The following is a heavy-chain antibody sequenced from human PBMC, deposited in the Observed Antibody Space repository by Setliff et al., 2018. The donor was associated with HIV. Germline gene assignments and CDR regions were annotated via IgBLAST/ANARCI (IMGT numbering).Heavy chain of an antibody. Sequence: GGSLRLSCAASGFIFSSYAMHWVRQAPGKGLEWVAVMSYDGNNKYYADSVKGRFTISRDNSKNTLYLQMNSLRAEDTAVYYCARPRTGYYYMDVWGKGTTVTVSS. CDR3: ARPRTGYYYMDV. V-gene: IGHV3-30*07. CDR2: MSYDGNNK. D-gene: IGHD3-9*01. J-gene: IGHJ6*03. CDR1: GFIFSSYA.